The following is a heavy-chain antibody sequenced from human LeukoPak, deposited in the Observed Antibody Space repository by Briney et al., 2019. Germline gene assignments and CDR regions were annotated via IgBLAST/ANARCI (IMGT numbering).Heavy chain of an antibody. CDR1: GFTFSSYA. J-gene: IGHJ6*02. CDR3: ARAYSLYYYYYGMDV. D-gene: IGHD2-21*01. Sequence: GGSLRLSCAASGFTFSSYAMSWVRQAPGKGLEWVSYISSTSSAMYYADSVKGRFTISRDNSKNTLYLQMNSLRAEYTAVYYCARAYSLYYYYYGMDVWGQGTTVTVSS. V-gene: IGHV3-48*01. CDR2: ISSTSSAM.